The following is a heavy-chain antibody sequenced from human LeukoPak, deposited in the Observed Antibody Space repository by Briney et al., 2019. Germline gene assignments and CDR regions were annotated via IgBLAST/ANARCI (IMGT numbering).Heavy chain of an antibody. D-gene: IGHD2-2*01. CDR2: INHSGST. V-gene: IGHV4-34*01. Sequence: SETLSLTCAVYGGSYSGYYWSWIRQPPGKGLEWIGEINHSGSTNYNPSLKSRVTISVDTSKNQFSLKLSSVTAADTAVYYCARGWEDIVVVPAAMGLDPWGQGTLVTVSS. CDR3: ARGWEDIVVVPAAMGLDP. CDR1: GGSYSGYY. J-gene: IGHJ5*02.